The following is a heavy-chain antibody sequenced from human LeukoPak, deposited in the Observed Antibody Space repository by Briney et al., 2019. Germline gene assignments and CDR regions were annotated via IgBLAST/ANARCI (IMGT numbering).Heavy chain of an antibody. CDR1: GYTFTSYG. V-gene: IGHV1-18*01. D-gene: IGHD6-19*01. CDR2: TSAYNGNT. CDR3: ARLANIAVAGTGDY. Sequence: GASVKVSCKASGYTFTSYGISWVRQAPGQGLEWMGWTSAYNGNTNYAQKLQGRVTMTTDTSTSTAYMELRSLRSDDTAVYYCARLANIAVAGTGDYWGQGTLVTVSS. J-gene: IGHJ4*02.